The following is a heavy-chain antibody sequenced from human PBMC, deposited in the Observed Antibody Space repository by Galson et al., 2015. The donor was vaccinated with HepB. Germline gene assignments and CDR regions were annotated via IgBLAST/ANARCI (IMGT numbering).Heavy chain of an antibody. Sequence: SVKVSCKASGGTFSSYAISWVRQAPGQGLEWMGGIIPIFGTANYAQKFQGRVTITADKSTSTAYMELSSLRSEDTAVYYCAREIGIIAAAGTGWFDPWGQGTLVTVSS. D-gene: IGHD6-13*01. J-gene: IGHJ5*02. CDR2: IIPIFGTA. CDR3: AREIGIIAAAGTGWFDP. V-gene: IGHV1-69*06. CDR1: GGTFSSYA.